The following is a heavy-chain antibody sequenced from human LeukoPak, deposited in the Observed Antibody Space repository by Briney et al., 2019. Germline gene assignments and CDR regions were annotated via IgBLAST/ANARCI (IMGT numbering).Heavy chain of an antibody. CDR3: ARSVKYYDILTGYSKGWFDP. V-gene: IGHV1-8*01. J-gene: IGHJ5*02. Sequence: ASVEVSCKASRYTFTSFDINGVRQATGQGLEWMGWMNTNSGNTGYAQKFQGRVTMTRNTSISTAYMELSSLRSEDTAVYSGARSVKYYDILTGYSKGWFDPWGQGTLVTVSS. CDR1: RYTFTSFD. D-gene: IGHD3-9*01. CDR2: MNTNSGNT.